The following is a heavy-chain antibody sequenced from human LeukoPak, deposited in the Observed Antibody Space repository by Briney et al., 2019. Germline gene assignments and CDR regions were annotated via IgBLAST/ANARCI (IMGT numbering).Heavy chain of an antibody. D-gene: IGHD5-24*01. CDR1: GFTFSSYA. CDR2: ISYDGSNK. Sequence: PGGSLRLSCAASGFTFSSYAMHWVRQAPGKGLEWVAVISYDGSNKYYADSVKGRFTISRDNSKNTLYLQMNSLRAEDTAVYYCARDRPLSRDGYNPGSYWGQGTLVTVSS. J-gene: IGHJ4*02. V-gene: IGHV3-30-3*01. CDR3: ARDRPLSRDGYNPGSY.